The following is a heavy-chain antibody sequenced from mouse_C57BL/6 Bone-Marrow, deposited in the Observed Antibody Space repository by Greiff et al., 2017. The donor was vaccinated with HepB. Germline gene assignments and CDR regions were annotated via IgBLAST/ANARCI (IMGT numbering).Heavy chain of an antibody. V-gene: IGHV1-69*01. CDR2: IDPSDSYT. CDR1: GYTFTSYW. D-gene: IGHD2-5*01. J-gene: IGHJ4*01. CDR3: ARGYSNYGDYAMDY. Sequence: QVQLQQPGAELVMPGASVKLSCKASGYTFTSYWMHWVKQRPGQGLEWIGEIDPSDSYTNYNQKFKGKSTLTVDKSSSTAYMQLSSLTSEDSAVYYGARGYSNYGDYAMDYWGQGTSVTVSS.